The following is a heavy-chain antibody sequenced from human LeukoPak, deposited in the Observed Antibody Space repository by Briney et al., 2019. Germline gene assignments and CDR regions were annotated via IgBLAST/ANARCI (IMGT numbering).Heavy chain of an antibody. Sequence: GGSLRLSCAASGFTFNTFAMSWVRQAPGRGLEWVSTINGRGISTYYADSVKGRFTFSRDNSKNTLYLQMNSLRAEDTAVYYCAKGLYDSSGYYVDYWGQGTLVTVSS. J-gene: IGHJ4*02. CDR2: INGRGIST. D-gene: IGHD3-22*01. CDR3: AKGLYDSSGYYVDY. V-gene: IGHV3-23*01. CDR1: GFTFNTFA.